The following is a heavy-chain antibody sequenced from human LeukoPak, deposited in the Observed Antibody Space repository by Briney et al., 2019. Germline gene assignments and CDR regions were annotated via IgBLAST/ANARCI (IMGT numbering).Heavy chain of an antibody. Sequence: GGSLRLSCAASGFTFSSYAMSWVRQAPGKGLEWLSYITISSSTVYYADSVKGRFTTSRDNAKNSLYLQMNSLRDEDSAVYYCARDQGIFDYWGQGTLVTVSS. J-gene: IGHJ4*02. CDR3: ARDQGIFDY. V-gene: IGHV3-48*02. CDR2: ITISSSTV. CDR1: GFTFSSYA.